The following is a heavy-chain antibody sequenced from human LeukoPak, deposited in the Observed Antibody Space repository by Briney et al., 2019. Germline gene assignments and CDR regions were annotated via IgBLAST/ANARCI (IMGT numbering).Heavy chain of an antibody. CDR3: AKPAKTDYTDY. Sequence: GGSLRLSCAASGFTFSSYWMNWVRQAPGKGLEWVSAISGSSGNTYYADSVKGRFTISRDNSKNTLYLQMNSLRAEDTALYYCAKPAKTDYTDYWGQGTLVTVSS. V-gene: IGHV3-23*01. J-gene: IGHJ4*02. CDR1: GFTFSSYW. D-gene: IGHD1-14*01. CDR2: ISGSSGNT.